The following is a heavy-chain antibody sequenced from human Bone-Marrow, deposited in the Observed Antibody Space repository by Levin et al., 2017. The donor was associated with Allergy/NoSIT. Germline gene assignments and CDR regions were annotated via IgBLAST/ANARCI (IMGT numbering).Heavy chain of an antibody. CDR2: IKNKADGATT. CDR1: GITFSNAW. D-gene: IGHD6-13*01. CDR3: TTYSSSWYYFDY. V-gene: IGHV3-15*01. J-gene: IGHJ4*02. Sequence: GESLKISCAASGITFSNAWMSWARQAPGKGLEWVGRIKNKADGATTEYAAPVKGRFTISRDDSKNTLYLQMNSLKTEDTAVYFCTTYSSSWYYFDYWGQGTLVTVSS.